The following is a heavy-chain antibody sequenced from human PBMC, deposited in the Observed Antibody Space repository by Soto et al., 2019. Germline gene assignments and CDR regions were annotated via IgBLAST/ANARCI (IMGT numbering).Heavy chain of an antibody. V-gene: IGHV3-21*01. CDR2: ISSSSSYI. Sequence: GGSLRLSCAASGFTFSSYSMNWVRQAPGKGLEWVSSISSSSSYIYYADSVKGRFTISRDNAKNSLYLQMNSLRAEDTAVYYCARDGQWLVNYYYYGMDVWGQGTTVTVSS. D-gene: IGHD6-19*01. J-gene: IGHJ6*02. CDR3: ARDGQWLVNYYYYGMDV. CDR1: GFTFSSYS.